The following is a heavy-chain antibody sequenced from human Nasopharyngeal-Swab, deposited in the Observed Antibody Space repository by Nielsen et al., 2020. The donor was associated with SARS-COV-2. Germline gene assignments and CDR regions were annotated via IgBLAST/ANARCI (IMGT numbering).Heavy chain of an antibody. Sequence: GESLKISCTASGFNFNVYSMNWVRQAPGKGLEWVSYITSDEKTIRYADSVRGRFTISRDNAKNSLFLQMTGLRDDDTAVYYCARVDWSARNFDYWGQGTLVTISS. V-gene: IGHV3-48*02. D-gene: IGHD3-9*01. CDR1: GFNFNVYS. CDR2: ITSDEKTI. CDR3: ARVDWSARNFDY. J-gene: IGHJ4*02.